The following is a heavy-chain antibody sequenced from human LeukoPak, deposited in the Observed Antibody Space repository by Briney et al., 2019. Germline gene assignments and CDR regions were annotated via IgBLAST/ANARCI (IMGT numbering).Heavy chain of an antibody. D-gene: IGHD6-19*01. Sequence: ASVKVSCKASGYTFTSCDIYWVRQTTGEGLEWMGWMNPNSGNTGYGQSFQGRINMTRDISISTAYIELSNLPSEDTAIYYCTRGSSGRRDNWGQGTLVTVSA. CDR1: GYTFTSCD. V-gene: IGHV1-8*01. CDR3: TRGSSGRRDN. CDR2: MNPNSGNT. J-gene: IGHJ4*02.